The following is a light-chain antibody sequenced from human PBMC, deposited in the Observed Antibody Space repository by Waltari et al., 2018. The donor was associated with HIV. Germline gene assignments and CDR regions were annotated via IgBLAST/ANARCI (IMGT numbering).Light chain of an antibody. Sequence: IQMTESPSSVSASVGDRVTITCRASQGINRWLAWYQQKAGKPPKLLIYAASNLYSGVASRFRGSGSGTDFTLTIGSLQPEDFATYNCQQLDSFPRTFGPGTKVEI. J-gene: IGKJ1*01. CDR1: QGINRW. V-gene: IGKV1-12*01. CDR2: AAS. CDR3: QQLDSFPRT.